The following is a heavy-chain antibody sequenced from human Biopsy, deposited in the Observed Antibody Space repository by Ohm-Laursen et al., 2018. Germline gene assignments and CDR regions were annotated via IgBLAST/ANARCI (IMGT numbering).Heavy chain of an antibody. CDR3: ARHVVLTKPRRAFDI. CDR1: GVSISSYF. CDR2: KHYRGGS. J-gene: IGHJ3*02. V-gene: IGHV4-39*01. Sequence: PSQTLSLTCAVSGVSISSYFWAWIRQPPGKGLEWIGSKHYRGGSYSNPSLRSRVAMSVDTAKNQISLTLASVTAADTAVYFCARHVVLTKPRRAFDIWGQGTVVTVSS. D-gene: IGHD2-21*02.